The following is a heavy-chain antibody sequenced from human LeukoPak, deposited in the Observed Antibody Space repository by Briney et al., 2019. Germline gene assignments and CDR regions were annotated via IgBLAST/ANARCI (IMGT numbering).Heavy chain of an antibody. CDR2: INHSGST. J-gene: IGHJ6*02. CDR3: ASGPGIAAAGPAGGDVHYYYYYGMDV. D-gene: IGHD6-13*01. V-gene: IGHV4-39*07. CDR1: GGSISSSSYY. Sequence: PSETLSLTCTVSGGSISSSSYYWGWIRQPPGKGLGWIGEINHSGSTNYNPSLKSRVTISVDTSKNQFSLKLSSVTAADTAVYYCASGPGIAAAGPAGGDVHYYYYYGMDVWGQGTTVTVSS.